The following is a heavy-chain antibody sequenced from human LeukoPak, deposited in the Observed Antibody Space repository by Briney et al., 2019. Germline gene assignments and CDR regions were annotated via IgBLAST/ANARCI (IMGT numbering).Heavy chain of an antibody. Sequence: SETLSLTCTVSGDSISSYYWSWIRQPPAQGLEWIGYISNTGSTNSSPSLKSRVTISVDTSKNQFSLRLSSLTAADTAVYYCARFYFPTHFDYWGQGTLVTVSS. CDR3: ARFYFPTHFDY. D-gene: IGHD2/OR15-2a*01. CDR2: ISNTGST. CDR1: GDSISSYY. J-gene: IGHJ4*02. V-gene: IGHV4-59*01.